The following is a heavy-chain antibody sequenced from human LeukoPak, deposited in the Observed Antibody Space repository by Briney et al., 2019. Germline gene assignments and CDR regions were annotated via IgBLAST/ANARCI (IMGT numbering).Heavy chain of an antibody. D-gene: IGHD2-2*01. V-gene: IGHV1-24*01. CDR3: ARRGYCSSTSCYVGYYMDV. CDR2: FDPEDGET. CDR1: GYTLAELS. Sequence: ASVKVSCKVSGYTLAELSMHWVRQAPGKGLEWMGGFDPEDGETIYAQKLQGRVTMTTDTSTSTAYMELRSLRSDDTAVYYCARRGYCSSTSCYVGYYMDVWGKGTTVTVSS. J-gene: IGHJ6*03.